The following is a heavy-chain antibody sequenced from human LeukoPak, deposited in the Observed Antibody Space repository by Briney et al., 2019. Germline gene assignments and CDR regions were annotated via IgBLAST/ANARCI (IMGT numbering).Heavy chain of an antibody. J-gene: IGHJ4*02. CDR3: ARESRSAFDY. V-gene: IGHV3-7*01. CDR1: GFIFSSYW. Sequence: PGGSLRLSCAASGFIFSSYWMTWVRQAPGKGLEWVANIKQSGSEKNYVDSVKGRFTISRDNAKNSVYLQMNSLRAEDTALYYCARESRSAFDYWGRGIMVTVSP. D-gene: IGHD2-15*01. CDR2: IKQSGSEK.